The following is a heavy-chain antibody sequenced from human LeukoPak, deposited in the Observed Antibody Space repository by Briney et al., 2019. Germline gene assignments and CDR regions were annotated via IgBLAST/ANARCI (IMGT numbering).Heavy chain of an antibody. CDR3: AREVDTAMVGSHYDSSGYYYWDY. CDR2: ISAYNGNT. Sequence: GASVKVPCKASGYTFTSYGISWVRQAPGQGLEWMGWISAYNGNTNYAQKLQGRVTMTTDTSTSTAYMELSSLRSEDTAVYYCAREVDTAMVGSHYDSSGYYYWDYWGQGTLVTVSS. D-gene: IGHD3-22*01. J-gene: IGHJ4*02. CDR1: GYTFTSYG. V-gene: IGHV1-18*01.